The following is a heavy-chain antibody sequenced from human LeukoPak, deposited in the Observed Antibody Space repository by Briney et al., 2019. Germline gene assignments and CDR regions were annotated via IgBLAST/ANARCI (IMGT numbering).Heavy chain of an antibody. CDR1: GYSISSGYY. V-gene: IGHV4-38-2*02. J-gene: IGHJ3*02. CDR2: FYHSWST. Sequence: SETLSLTCTVSGYSISSGYYWGWIRQPPGKGLEWIGSFYHSWSTYYNPSLKSRVTISVDTSKNQFSLKLNSVTAADTAVYYCARPVTALRHDAFDIWGQGTMVTVSS. CDR3: ARPVTALRHDAFDI. D-gene: IGHD2-21*02.